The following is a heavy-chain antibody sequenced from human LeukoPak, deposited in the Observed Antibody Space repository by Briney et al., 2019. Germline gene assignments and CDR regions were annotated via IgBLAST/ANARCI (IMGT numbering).Heavy chain of an antibody. J-gene: IGHJ4*02. Sequence: GGSLRLSCAASGLTFSSYGMHCVRQAPGKGLECVAFIRYDGSNKYYANSVKGRFTISRDNSKNTLYLQMNSLRAEDTAVYYCAKDRSIKGPFDYWGQGTLVTVSS. CDR1: GLTFSSYG. CDR3: AKDRSIKGPFDY. V-gene: IGHV3-30*02. CDR2: IRYDGSNK.